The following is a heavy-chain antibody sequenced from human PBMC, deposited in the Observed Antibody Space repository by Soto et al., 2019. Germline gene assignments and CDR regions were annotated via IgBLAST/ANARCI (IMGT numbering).Heavy chain of an antibody. CDR1: GGSISSYY. J-gene: IGHJ3*02. CDR2: IYYSGST. D-gene: IGHD2-15*01. Sequence: SETLSLTCTVSGGSISSYYWSWIRQPPGKGLEWIGSIYYSGSTYYNPSLKSRVTISVDTSKNQFSLKLSSVTAADTAVYYCARPLPRPNDAFDIWGQGTMVTVSS. CDR3: ARPLPRPNDAFDI. V-gene: IGHV4-59*05.